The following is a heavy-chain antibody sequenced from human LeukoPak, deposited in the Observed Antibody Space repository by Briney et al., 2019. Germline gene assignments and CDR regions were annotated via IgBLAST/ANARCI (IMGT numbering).Heavy chain of an antibody. CDR2: TYYRSKWYN. J-gene: IGHJ4*02. V-gene: IGHV6-1*01. D-gene: IGHD6-13*01. CDR1: GDSVSSNSAA. CDR3: ARIAAAGVYYFDY. Sequence: SQTLSLTCAISGDSVSSNSAAWNWIRQSPSGGLEWLGRTYYRSKWYNDYAVSVKSRIIIRPDTSRNQFYLQLNSVTPEDTAVYYCARIAAAGVYYFDYWGQGTLVTVSS.